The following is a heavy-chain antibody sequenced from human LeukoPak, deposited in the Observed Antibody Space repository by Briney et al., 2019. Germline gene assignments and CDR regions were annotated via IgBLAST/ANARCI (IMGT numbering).Heavy chain of an antibody. CDR2: ISYDGSNK. D-gene: IGHD2-2*02. CDR1: GFTFSSYA. J-gene: IGHJ4*02. V-gene: IGHV3-30*01. CDR3: ARSLGYCSSTSCYTGGFFDY. Sequence: GGSLRLSCAASGFTFSSYAMHWVRQAPGKGLEWVAVISYDGSNKYYADSVKGRFTISRDNSKNTLYLQMNSLRAEDTAVYYCARSLGYCSSTSCYTGGFFDYWGQGTRVTVSS.